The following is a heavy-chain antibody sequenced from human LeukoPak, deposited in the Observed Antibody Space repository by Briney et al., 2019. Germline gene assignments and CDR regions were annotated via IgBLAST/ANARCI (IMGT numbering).Heavy chain of an antibody. V-gene: IGHV3-7*01. Sequence: GGSLRLSCAASGFTFSSYWMSWVRQAPGKGLEWVANIKQDGSDKYYVDSVKGRFTISRDNAKNSLYLQMNSLRAEDTAVYYCARLSPSSYYYDSPPDYWGQGTLVTVSS. CDR1: GFTFSSYW. CDR3: ARLSPSSYYYDSPPDY. CDR2: IKQDGSDK. J-gene: IGHJ4*02. D-gene: IGHD3-22*01.